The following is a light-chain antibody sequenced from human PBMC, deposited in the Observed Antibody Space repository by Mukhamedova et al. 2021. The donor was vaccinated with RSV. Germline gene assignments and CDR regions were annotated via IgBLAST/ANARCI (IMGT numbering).Light chain of an antibody. Sequence: SDVGGYNYVSWYQQHPGKAPKLMIYEVSNRPSGVSNRFSGSKSGNTASLTISGLQAEDEADYYCCSYAGSYTVFGGGTKLTVL. CDR3: CSYAGSYTV. CDR2: EVS. V-gene: IGLV2-11*01. CDR1: SDVGGYNY. J-gene: IGLJ2*01.